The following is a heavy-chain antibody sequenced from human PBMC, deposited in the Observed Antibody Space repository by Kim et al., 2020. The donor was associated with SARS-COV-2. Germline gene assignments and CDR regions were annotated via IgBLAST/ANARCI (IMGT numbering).Heavy chain of an antibody. D-gene: IGHD6-6*01. CDR3: ARDQGGGRAARTFDY. CDR1: GFTFSSYW. Sequence: GGSLRLSCAASGFTFSSYWMHWVRQAPGKGLVWVSRINSDGSSTSYADSVKGRFTISRDNAKNTLYLQMNSLRAEDTAVYYCARDQGGGRAARTFDYWGQGTLVTVSS. V-gene: IGHV3-74*01. J-gene: IGHJ4*02. CDR2: INSDGSST.